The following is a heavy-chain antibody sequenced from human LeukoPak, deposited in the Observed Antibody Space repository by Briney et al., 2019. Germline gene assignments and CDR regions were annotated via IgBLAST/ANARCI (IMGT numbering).Heavy chain of an antibody. CDR1: GDSVSRSDSY. Sequence: SETLPLTCSVSGDSVSRSDSYWDWIRQPPGKGLEWVGTIYYSGRTYYSPSLKSRVTMSVDPSNNQFSLNLRSVTAADTAVYYCARRNYDFWSGFPNWFDPWGQGTLVTVSS. CDR3: ARRNYDFWSGFPNWFDP. D-gene: IGHD3-3*01. V-gene: IGHV4-39*01. J-gene: IGHJ5*02. CDR2: IYYSGRT.